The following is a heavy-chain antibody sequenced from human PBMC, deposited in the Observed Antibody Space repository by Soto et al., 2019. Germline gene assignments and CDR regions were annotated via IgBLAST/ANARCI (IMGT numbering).Heavy chain of an antibody. J-gene: IGHJ6*03. V-gene: IGHV3-23*01. CDR3: AKGGAARSLLSEYYYYMDV. CDR2: ISGSGGST. D-gene: IGHD6-6*01. Sequence: GGSLRLSCAASGITFSSYAISWVRQAPGKGLEWVSAISGSGGSTYYADSVKGRFTISRDNSKNTLYLQMNSLRAEDTAVYYCAKGGAARSLLSEYYYYMDVWGKGTTVTVSS. CDR1: GITFSSYA.